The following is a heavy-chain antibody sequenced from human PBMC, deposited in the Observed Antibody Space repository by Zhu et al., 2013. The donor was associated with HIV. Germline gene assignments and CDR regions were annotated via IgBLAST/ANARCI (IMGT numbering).Heavy chain of an antibody. J-gene: IGHJ1*01. Sequence: QVQLQQWGAGLLKPSETLSLTCAVYGGSFSGYYWSWIRQPPGKGLEWIGEINHSGSTNYNPSLKSRVTISVDTSKNQFSLKLSSVTAADTAVYYCARSAGAVVVRGYFQHWGQGTLVTVSS. CDR2: INHSGST. D-gene: IGHD2-15*01. CDR1: GGSFSGYY. V-gene: IGHV4-34*01. CDR3: ARSAGAVVVRGYFQH.